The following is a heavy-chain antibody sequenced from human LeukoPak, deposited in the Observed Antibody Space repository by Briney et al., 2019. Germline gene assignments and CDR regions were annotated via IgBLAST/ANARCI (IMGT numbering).Heavy chain of an antibody. D-gene: IGHD3-10*01. Sequence: SETLSLTCAVYGGSFSGYYWSWIRQPPGKGLEWIGEINHSGSTNYNPSLKSRVTISVDTSKNQLSLELSSVTAADTAVYYCARATYYYGSGSYKTHSYFDYWGQGTLVTVSS. CDR3: ARATYYYGSGSYKTHSYFDY. V-gene: IGHV4-34*01. CDR2: INHSGST. J-gene: IGHJ4*02. CDR1: GGSFSGYY.